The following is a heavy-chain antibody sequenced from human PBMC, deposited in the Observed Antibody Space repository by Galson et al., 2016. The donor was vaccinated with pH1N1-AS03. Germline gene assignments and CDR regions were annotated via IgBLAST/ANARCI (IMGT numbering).Heavy chain of an antibody. Sequence: SLRLSCAASGFTFRDYGMHWVRQAPGKGLEWVALIWSDGSEKYYGDYVKGRFIISRDNSKNTRSLQMNNLRAEDTAMYYCATGQVDDTDYWGQGTLVTVSS. CDR3: ATGQVDDTDY. CDR1: GFTFRDYG. J-gene: IGHJ4*02. V-gene: IGHV3-33*01. CDR2: IWSDGSEK. D-gene: IGHD3-22*01.